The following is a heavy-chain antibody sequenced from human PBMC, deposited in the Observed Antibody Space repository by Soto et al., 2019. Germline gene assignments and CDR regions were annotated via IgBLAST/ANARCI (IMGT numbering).Heavy chain of an antibody. J-gene: IGHJ6*03. D-gene: IGHD1-26*01. Sequence: EVQLVESGGGLVQPGGSLRLSCAASGFTFSSYWMSWVRQAPGKGLEWVANIKQDGSEKYYVDSVKGRFTISRDNAKNSLYLQMNSLRAEDTAVYYCAREDEWVGVYYYMDVWGKGTTVTVSS. CDR1: GFTFSSYW. CDR3: AREDEWVGVYYYMDV. V-gene: IGHV3-7*01. CDR2: IKQDGSEK.